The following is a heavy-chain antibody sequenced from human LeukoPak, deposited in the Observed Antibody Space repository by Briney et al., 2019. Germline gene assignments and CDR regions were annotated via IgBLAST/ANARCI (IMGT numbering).Heavy chain of an antibody. D-gene: IGHD3-16*02. CDR1: GYSFTSYW. Sequence: GESLKISCKGSGYSFTSYWIGWVRQMPGKGLEWMGIIYPGDSDTRYSPSFQGQVTISADKSISTAYLQWSSLKASDTAVYYCARRRDYAWGSYRSYYFDYWGQGTLVIVSS. CDR3: ARRRDYAWGSYRSYYFDY. V-gene: IGHV5-51*01. J-gene: IGHJ4*02. CDR2: IYPGDSDT.